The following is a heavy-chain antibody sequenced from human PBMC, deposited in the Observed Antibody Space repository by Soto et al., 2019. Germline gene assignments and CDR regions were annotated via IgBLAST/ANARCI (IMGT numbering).Heavy chain of an antibody. CDR2: TYYRSKWYN. Sequence: TLSLTRAISGDSVSSNSAAWNWIRQSPSRGLEWLGRTYYRSKWYNDYAVSMKSRITINPDTSKNQFSLQLNSVTPEDTAVYYCARGFPTGANDAFDIWGQGTMVTVSS. V-gene: IGHV6-1*01. CDR1: GDSVSSNSAA. CDR3: ARGFPTGANDAFDI. J-gene: IGHJ3*02. D-gene: IGHD7-27*01.